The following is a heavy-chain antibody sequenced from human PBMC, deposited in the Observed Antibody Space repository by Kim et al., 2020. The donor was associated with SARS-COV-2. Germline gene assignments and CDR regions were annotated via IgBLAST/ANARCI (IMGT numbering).Heavy chain of an antibody. CDR1: GFTFSNSG. Sequence: GGSLRLSCAASGFTFSNSGMHWVRQAPGKGLEWVAVISSDGDNKYYGDSVKGRFTISRDNSKNTLFLQMNSLRDDDTAVYYCVKDIYDFWSGYYWDYWGQGTLVTVSS. J-gene: IGHJ4*02. CDR2: ISSDGDNK. V-gene: IGHV3-30*18. CDR3: VKDIYDFWSGYYWDY. D-gene: IGHD3-3*01.